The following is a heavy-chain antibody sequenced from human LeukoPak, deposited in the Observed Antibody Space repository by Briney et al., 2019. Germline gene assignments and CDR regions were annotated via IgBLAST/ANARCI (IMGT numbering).Heavy chain of an antibody. V-gene: IGHV3-7*01. D-gene: IGHD6-25*01. J-gene: IGHJ4*02. CDR2: IKEDASEK. CDR3: AIAAGWELGY. CDR1: GFTSSRHW. Sequence: GGSLRLSCAGSGFTSSRHWMSWVRQTPEKGLEWVANIKEDASEKNYVDSVKGRFTISRDNAKNSLYLQMNSLRAEDTAVYYCAIAAGWELGYWGQGTLVTVSS.